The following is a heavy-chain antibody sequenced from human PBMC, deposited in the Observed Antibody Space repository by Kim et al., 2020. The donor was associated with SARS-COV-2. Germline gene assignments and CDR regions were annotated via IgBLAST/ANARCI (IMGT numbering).Heavy chain of an antibody. CDR1: GGSFSGYY. D-gene: IGHD3-10*01. CDR3: ARSFGSGSVTARFIDY. J-gene: IGHJ4*02. CDR2: INHSGST. V-gene: IGHV4-34*01. Sequence: SETLSLTCAVYGGSFSGYYWSWIRQPPGKGLEWIGEINHSGSTNYNPSLKSRVTISVDTSKNQFSLKLSSVTAADTAVYYCARSFGSGSVTARFIDYWGQGTLVTVSS.